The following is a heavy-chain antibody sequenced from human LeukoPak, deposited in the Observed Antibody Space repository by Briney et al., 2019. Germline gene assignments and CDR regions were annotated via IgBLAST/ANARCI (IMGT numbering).Heavy chain of an antibody. J-gene: IGHJ4*02. CDR1: GYNFIGYY. CDR3: ARVWDVSVAEALVY. Sequence: ASVKVSCKAFGYNFIGYYIHWVRQAPGQGLEWLGWISPNSSDTNFALKFQGRVNLTTDTSITTAYMEMSRLRFDDTAVYYCARVWDVSVAEALVYWGEGTLVTVSS. V-gene: IGHV1-2*02. D-gene: IGHD3-16*01. CDR2: ISPNSSDT.